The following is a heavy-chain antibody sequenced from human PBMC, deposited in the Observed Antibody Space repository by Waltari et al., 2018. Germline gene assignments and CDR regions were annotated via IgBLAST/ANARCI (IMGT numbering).Heavy chain of an antibody. Sequence: EVQLLESGGGLVQPGGSLRLSCAASGFTFSSYAMSWVRQAPGKGLEWVSAISGSGGRTYYADSVKGRFTISRDNSKNTLYLQMNSLRAEDTAVYYCASLANPIAAAGTGDAFDIWGQGTMVTVSS. CDR3: ASLANPIAAAGTGDAFDI. V-gene: IGHV3-23*01. J-gene: IGHJ3*02. CDR2: ISGSGGRT. CDR1: GFTFSSYA. D-gene: IGHD6-13*01.